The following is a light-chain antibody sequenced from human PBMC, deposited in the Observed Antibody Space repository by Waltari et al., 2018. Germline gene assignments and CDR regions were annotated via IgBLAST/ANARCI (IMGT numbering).Light chain of an antibody. V-gene: IGKV3-20*01. J-gene: IGKJ4*01. CDR1: QSVSNNF. CDR2: SAS. Sequence: EIVLTQSPGTLSLSPGDRATLSRRASQSVSNNFLAWYQQRPGQTPRLLIYSASSRATGIPGRFSGSGSGTDFTLTITRLEPEDAAVYYCQQFHTSPRTFGGGTKVEVK. CDR3: QQFHTSPRT.